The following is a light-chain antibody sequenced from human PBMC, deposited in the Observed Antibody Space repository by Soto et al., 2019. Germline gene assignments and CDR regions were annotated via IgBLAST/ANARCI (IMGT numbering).Light chain of an antibody. V-gene: IGLV2-14*01. J-gene: IGLJ1*01. CDR2: DVS. CDR3: SSYTSSSTPYV. CDR1: SSDFGGYNY. Sequence: QSALTQPASVSGSPGQSITISCTGTSSDFGGYNYVTWYQQHPGKAPKLMIYDVSNRPSGVSNRFSGSKSGNTASLTISGLHAEDEADYYCSSYTSSSTPYVFGTGTKVTVL.